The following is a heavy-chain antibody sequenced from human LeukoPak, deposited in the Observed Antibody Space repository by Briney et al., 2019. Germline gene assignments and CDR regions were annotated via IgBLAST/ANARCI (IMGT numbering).Heavy chain of an antibody. CDR3: ASSGWYLSSVN. J-gene: IGHJ4*02. CDR1: GGSISSSSYY. CDR2: IYYSGST. V-gene: IGHV4-39*01. D-gene: IGHD6-19*01. Sequence: RPSETLSLTCTVSGGSISSSSYYWGWLRQPPWKGLEWIGSIYYSGSTYYNPSLKSRVTISIDTSKNQFSLKMSSVTAADTAVYYCASSGWYLSSVNWGQGTLVTVSS.